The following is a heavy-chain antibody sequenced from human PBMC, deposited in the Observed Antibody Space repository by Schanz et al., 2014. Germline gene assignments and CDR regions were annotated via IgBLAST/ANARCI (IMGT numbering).Heavy chain of an antibody. D-gene: IGHD2-21*01. V-gene: IGHV3-23*04. CDR3: AKGQLLSYYFDY. J-gene: IGHJ4*02. CDR1: GFAFSSFA. Sequence: EVFLVESGGGLVQPGGSLRLSCAASGFAFSSFALSWVRQSPGKGLEWVSAISANDYDTYYAPSVKGRFTVSRDNSKNTLYLQMNSLRAEDTAVYYCAKGQLLSYYFDYWGQGTLVTVSS. CDR2: ISANDYDT.